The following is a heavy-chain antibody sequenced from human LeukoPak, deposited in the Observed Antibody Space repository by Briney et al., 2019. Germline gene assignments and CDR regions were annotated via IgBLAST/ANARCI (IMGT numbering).Heavy chain of an antibody. V-gene: IGHV3-7*01. CDR2: IKQDGSEK. Sequence: PGGSLRLSCAASGFSFSDYSMNWVRQAPGKGLEWVANIKQDGSEKYYVDSVNGRFTISRDDAKNSLYLQMNSLRGEDTAVYYCAREISSWYRTEGRFDPWGQGTLVTVSS. CDR3: AREISSWYRTEGRFDP. D-gene: IGHD6-13*01. CDR1: GFSFSDYS. J-gene: IGHJ5*02.